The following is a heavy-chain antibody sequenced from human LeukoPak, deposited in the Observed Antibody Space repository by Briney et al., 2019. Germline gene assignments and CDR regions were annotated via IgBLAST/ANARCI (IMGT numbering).Heavy chain of an antibody. D-gene: IGHD3-22*01. CDR3: ASWPYYDSSGYYVDY. V-gene: IGHV4-61*02. Sequence: SETLSLTCNVSGGSISSGSYYWSWIRQPAGKGLEWIGRIYTSGSTNYNPSLKSRVTISVDTSKNQFSLKLSSVTAADTAVYYCASWPYYDSSGYYVDYWGQGTLVTVSS. CDR1: GGSISSGSYY. CDR2: IYTSGST. J-gene: IGHJ4*02.